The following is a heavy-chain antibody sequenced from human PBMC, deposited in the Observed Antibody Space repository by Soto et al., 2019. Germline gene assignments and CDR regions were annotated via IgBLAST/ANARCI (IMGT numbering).Heavy chain of an antibody. CDR1: GGSISSYY. CDR2: IYYSGST. J-gene: IGHJ5*02. V-gene: IGHV4-59*01. D-gene: IGHD2-15*01. CDR3: ARVVVAAAPGRWFDP. Sequence: QVQLQESGPGLVKPSETLSLTCTVSGGSISSYYWSWIRQPPGKGLEWIGYIYYSGSTNYNPSLKRRVTISVDTSKNQFALKVSSVTAADAAVYYCARVVVAAAPGRWFDPWGQGTLVTVSS.